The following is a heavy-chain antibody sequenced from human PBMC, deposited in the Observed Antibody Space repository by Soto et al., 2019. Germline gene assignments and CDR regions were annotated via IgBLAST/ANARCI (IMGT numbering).Heavy chain of an antibody. V-gene: IGHV3-23*01. CDR2: ISGSGGST. J-gene: IGHJ4*02. D-gene: IGHD3-22*01. CDR1: GFTFSSYA. CDR3: AKDKRDYYDSSGYYYEY. Sequence: PGGSLRLSCAASGFTFSSYAMSWVRQAPGKGLEWVSGISGSGGSTYYADSVKGRFTISRDNSKNTLYLQMNSLRAEDTAVYYCAKDKRDYYDSSGYYYEYWGQGTLVTVSS.